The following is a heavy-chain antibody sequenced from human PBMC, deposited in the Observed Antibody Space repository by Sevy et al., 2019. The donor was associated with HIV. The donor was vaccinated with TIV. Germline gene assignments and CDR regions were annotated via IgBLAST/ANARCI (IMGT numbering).Heavy chain of an antibody. CDR2: ISYSGTNK. CDR1: GFTFTLYA. CDR3: ARVAVEYCTDDCYHRFDY. J-gene: IGHJ4*02. D-gene: IGHD2-21*02. V-gene: IGHV3-30-3*01. Sequence: GGSLRLSCAASGFTFTLYAIHWVRQAPGKGLEWVALISYSGTNKYYADSVKGRLTISREDSKNTAYLQMNNLRTDDTAVYYCARVAVEYCTDDCYHRFDYWGQGTQVTVSS.